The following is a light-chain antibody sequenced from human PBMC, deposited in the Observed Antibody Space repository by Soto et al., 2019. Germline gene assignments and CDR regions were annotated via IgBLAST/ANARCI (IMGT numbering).Light chain of an antibody. CDR1: SSDVGGYNY. V-gene: IGLV2-8*01. Sequence: QSALTQPPSASGSPGQSVTISCIGTSSDVGGYNYVSWYQQHPGKAPKLMIYEVSKRPSGVPDRFSGSKSGNTASLTVTGLLAEDEAAYYCSSYSASNNFGVFGGGTKLTVL. CDR2: EVS. CDR3: SSYSASNNFGV. J-gene: IGLJ2*01.